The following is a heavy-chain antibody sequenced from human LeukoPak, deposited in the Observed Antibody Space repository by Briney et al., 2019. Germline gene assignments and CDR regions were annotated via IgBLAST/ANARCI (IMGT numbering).Heavy chain of an antibody. CDR1: GFTFTSYA. V-gene: IGHV3-30-3*01. Sequence: PGGSLRLSCAASGFTFTSYAMHWVRQAPGKGLEWVALISYHGTNKYYADSMKGRFTISSDNSKNTLYLQMNSLRTEDTAVYYCARDPTGGYRHLDFWGQGTLVTVSS. D-gene: IGHD2-8*02. CDR2: ISYHGTNK. J-gene: IGHJ4*02. CDR3: ARDPTGGYRHLDF.